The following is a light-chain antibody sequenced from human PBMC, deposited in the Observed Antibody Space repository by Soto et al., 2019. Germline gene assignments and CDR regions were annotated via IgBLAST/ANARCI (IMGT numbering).Light chain of an antibody. V-gene: IGKV3-11*01. Sequence: EIVLTHSPATLSLSPGERATLSCGASQSVSSYLAWYQQKPGQAPRLLIYDASNRATGNPARFSGSGSGTEFTLTISSLQSEDFAVYYCQQYNNWPPITFGQGTRLEIK. CDR1: QSVSSY. CDR3: QQYNNWPPIT. J-gene: IGKJ5*01. CDR2: DAS.